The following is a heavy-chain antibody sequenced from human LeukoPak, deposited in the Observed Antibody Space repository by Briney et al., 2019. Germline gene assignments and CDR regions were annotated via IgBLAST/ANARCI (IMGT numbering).Heavy chain of an antibody. CDR2: ISGSGGST. D-gene: IGHD4-17*01. J-gene: IGHJ4*02. V-gene: IGHV3-23*01. Sequence: GGSLRLSCAASRFTFSSYAMSWVRQAPGKGLEWVSAISGSGGSTYYADSVKGRFTISRDNSKNTLYLQMNSLRAEDTAVYYCAKDSRYGDYCYDYWGQGTLVTVSS. CDR3: AKDSRYGDYCYDY. CDR1: RFTFSSYA.